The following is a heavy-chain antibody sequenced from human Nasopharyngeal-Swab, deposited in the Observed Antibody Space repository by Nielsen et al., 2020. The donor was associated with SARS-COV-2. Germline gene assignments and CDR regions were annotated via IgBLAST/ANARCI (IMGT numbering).Heavy chain of an antibody. CDR1: GFTFSGYA. Sequence: GGSLRLSCAASGFTFSGYAMSWVRQAPGKGLEWVSTISGSGGSTYYADSVKGRFTISRDNSKNTLYLQMNSLRAEDTAVYYCAKSSRIVVVPAAKWFDPWGQGTLVTVSS. CDR3: AKSSRIVVVPAAKWFDP. D-gene: IGHD2-2*01. CDR2: ISGSGGST. J-gene: IGHJ5*02. V-gene: IGHV3-23*01.